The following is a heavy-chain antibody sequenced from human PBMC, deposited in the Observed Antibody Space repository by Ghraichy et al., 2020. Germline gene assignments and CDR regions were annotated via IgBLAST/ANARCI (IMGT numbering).Heavy chain of an antibody. CDR2: IYYSRST. D-gene: IGHD3-10*01. J-gene: IGHJ5*02. V-gene: IGHV4-39*07. CDR3: ARDAGLVRGDPYNWFDP. Sequence: SETLSLTCTVSGGSISSSTHYWGWIRQPPGKGLEWIGTIYYSRSTYYNPSLKSRVTISVDTSKNQFSLKLSSVTAADTAVYYCARDAGLVRGDPYNWFDPWGQGTLVTIAS. CDR1: GGSISSSTHY.